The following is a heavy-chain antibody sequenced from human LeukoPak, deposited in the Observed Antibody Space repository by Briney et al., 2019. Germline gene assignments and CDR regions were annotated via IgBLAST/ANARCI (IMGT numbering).Heavy chain of an antibody. CDR3: ARDRPDNYYDSSGYGLFDY. Sequence: SETLSLTCTVSGGSISSYYWSWIRQPPGKGLEWFGYIYDSGNTNYNPSLKSRVTISVDTSKNQFSLKLSSVTAADTAVYYCARDRPDNYYDSSGYGLFDYWGQGTLVTVSS. D-gene: IGHD3-22*01. CDR2: IYDSGNT. V-gene: IGHV4-59*01. CDR1: GGSISSYY. J-gene: IGHJ4*02.